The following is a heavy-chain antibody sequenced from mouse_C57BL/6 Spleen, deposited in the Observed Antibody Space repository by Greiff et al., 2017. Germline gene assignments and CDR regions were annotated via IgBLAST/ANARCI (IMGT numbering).Heavy chain of an antibody. CDR1: GYTFTSYW. CDR2: IDPSDSET. D-gene: IGHD1-1*01. CDR3: ARSGSSYRKNYFDY. Sequence: VQLQQSGAELVRPGSSVKLSCKASGYTFTSYWMHWVKQRPIQGLEWIGNIDPSDSETHYNLKFKDKATLTVDKSSSTAYMQLSSLTSEDSAVYYCARSGSSYRKNYFDYWSQGTTRTVSS. V-gene: IGHV1-52*01. J-gene: IGHJ2*01.